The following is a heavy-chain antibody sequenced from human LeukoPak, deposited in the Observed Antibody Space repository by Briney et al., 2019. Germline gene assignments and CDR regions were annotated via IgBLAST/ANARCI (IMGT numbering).Heavy chain of an antibody. D-gene: IGHD4-17*01. CDR1: AFTFDDYS. CDR3: AKETTYPYGDFES. Sequence: GGSLRLSCAASAFTFDDYSMHWVRQAPGMGLEWVSGITWNSADIGYAASVKGRFTISRDNAKNFLYLQMNSLRAEDTAFYYCAKETTYPYGDFESWGQGTLVTVSS. CDR2: ITWNSADI. V-gene: IGHV3-9*01. J-gene: IGHJ4*02.